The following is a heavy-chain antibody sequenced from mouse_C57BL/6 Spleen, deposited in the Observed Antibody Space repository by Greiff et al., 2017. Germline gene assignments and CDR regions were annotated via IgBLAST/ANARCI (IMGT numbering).Heavy chain of an antibody. J-gene: IGHJ2*01. V-gene: IGHV1-82*01. D-gene: IGHD5-5*01. CDR3: AREPLLPAYYFDY. CDR1: GYAFSSSW. CDR2: IYPGDGDT. Sequence: QVQLQQSGPELVKPGASVKISCKASGYAFSSSWMNWVKQRPGKGLEWIGRIYPGDGDTNYNGKFKGKATLTADKSSSTAYMQLSSLTSEDSAVYFCAREPLLPAYYFDYWGQGTTLTVSS.